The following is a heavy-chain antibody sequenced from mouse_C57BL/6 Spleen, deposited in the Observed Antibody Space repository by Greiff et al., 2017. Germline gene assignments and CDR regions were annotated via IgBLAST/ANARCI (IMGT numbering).Heavy chain of an antibody. Sequence: VQLQQPGAELVMPGASVKLSCKASGYTFTSYWMHWVKQRPGQGLEWIGEIDPSDSYTNYNQKFKGKSTLTVDKSSSTAYMQLSSLTSEDSAVYYCARYGDGGTWFAYWGQGTLVTVSA. D-gene: IGHD1-1*01. CDR3: ARYGDGGTWFAY. J-gene: IGHJ3*01. V-gene: IGHV1-69*01. CDR2: IDPSDSYT. CDR1: GYTFTSYW.